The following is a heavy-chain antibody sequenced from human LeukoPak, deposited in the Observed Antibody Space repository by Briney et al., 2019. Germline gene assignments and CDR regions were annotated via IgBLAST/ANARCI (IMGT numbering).Heavy chain of an antibody. CDR3: APRTTLGIDY. J-gene: IGHJ4*02. D-gene: IGHD4-17*01. CDR1: GFTFSSYG. V-gene: IGHV3-30*02. CDR2: IRYDGSNK. Sequence: GGSLRLSCAASGFTFSSYGKHWVRQAPGKGLEGVAFIRYDGSNKYYADSVKGRFTISRDNSKNTLYLQMNSLRAEDTAVYYCAPRTTLGIDYWGQGTLVTVSS.